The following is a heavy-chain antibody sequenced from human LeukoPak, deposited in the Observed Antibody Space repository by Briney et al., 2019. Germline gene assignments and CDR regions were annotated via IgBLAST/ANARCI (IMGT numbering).Heavy chain of an antibody. D-gene: IGHD5-12*01. Sequence: GGSLRLSCAASGFTFSSYAMSWVRQAPGEGLEWVSAISSRGGSTYYADSVKGRFTISRDNSKNTLYLQMNSLRAEDTAVYYCAKRSGYDYGYFDYWGQGTLVTVSS. CDR1: GFTFSSYA. CDR2: ISSRGGST. V-gene: IGHV3-23*01. CDR3: AKRSGYDYGYFDY. J-gene: IGHJ4*02.